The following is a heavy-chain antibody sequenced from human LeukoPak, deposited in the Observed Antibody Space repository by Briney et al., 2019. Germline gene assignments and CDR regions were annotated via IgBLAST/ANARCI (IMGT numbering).Heavy chain of an antibody. CDR1: GFTFSSYA. CDR3: ATPRGIVVVVAAPSFDF. CDR2: ISDSGGST. Sequence: GGSLRLSCAASGFTFSSYAMSWFRQAPGKGLEWVSSISDSGGSTYYADSVKGRFTVSRDNSKNTLYLQMSSLRADDTAVYYCATPRGIVVVVAAPSFDFWGQGTLVTVSS. D-gene: IGHD2-15*01. V-gene: IGHV3-23*01. J-gene: IGHJ4*02.